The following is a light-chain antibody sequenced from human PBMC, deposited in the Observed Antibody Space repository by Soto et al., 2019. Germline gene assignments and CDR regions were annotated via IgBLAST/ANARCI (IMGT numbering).Light chain of an antibody. J-gene: IGKJ1*01. V-gene: IGKV3-20*01. CDR2: RVY. CDR1: QSVDNNY. CDR3: QQHGSSPWT. Sequence: EIVLTQSPGTVSLSPGERATLSCRASQSVDNNYLTWYQQKPGQAPRLLTYRVYNRATGIPDRFSGSGSGTDFTLTISRLEPEDFALYFCQQHGSSPWTFGQGTKVDIK.